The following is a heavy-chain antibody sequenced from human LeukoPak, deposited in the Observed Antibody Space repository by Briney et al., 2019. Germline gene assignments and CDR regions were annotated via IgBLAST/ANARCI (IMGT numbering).Heavy chain of an antibody. CDR1: GGSISPYC. D-gene: IGHD4-23*01. V-gene: IGHV4-59*01. Sequence: SETLSLTRSVSGGSISPYCWTWIRQPPGKGLEWIGYIFYTGSTNYNPSLQSRVTISVDTSKNEISLKLSSVTAADTAVYFCARGAYGGDSGAAFDIWGQGTMVTGSS. J-gene: IGHJ3*02. CDR3: ARGAYGGDSGAAFDI. CDR2: IFYTGST.